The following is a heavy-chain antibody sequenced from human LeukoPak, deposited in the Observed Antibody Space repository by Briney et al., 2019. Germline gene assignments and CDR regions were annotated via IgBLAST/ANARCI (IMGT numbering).Heavy chain of an antibody. V-gene: IGHV4-30-4*08. J-gene: IGHJ4*02. D-gene: IGHD5-12*01. CDR1: GGSMNNYY. Sequence: SETLSLTCTVSGGSMNNYYWSWIRQAPGKGLEWIGNIYYSGSTYHNPSLKSRVIILVDTSKNHFSLKLSSVTAADTAVYYCARAAGSGYDPRGPFDYWGQGTLVTVSS. CDR2: IYYSGST. CDR3: ARAAGSGYDPRGPFDY.